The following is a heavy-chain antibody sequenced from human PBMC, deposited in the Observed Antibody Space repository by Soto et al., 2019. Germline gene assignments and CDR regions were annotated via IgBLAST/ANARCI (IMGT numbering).Heavy chain of an antibody. CDR1: GFTFSSYA. CDR2: ISYDGSNK. D-gene: IGHD5-18*01. J-gene: IGHJ4*02. V-gene: IGHV3-30-3*01. CDR3: ATHVDTAMVHY. Sequence: QVQLVESGGGVVQPGRSLRLSCAASGFTFSSYAMHWVRQAPGKGLEWVAVISYDGSNKYYADSVKGRFTISRDNSKNTLYLQMNSLRAEDTAVYYCATHVDTAMVHYWGQGTLVTVSS.